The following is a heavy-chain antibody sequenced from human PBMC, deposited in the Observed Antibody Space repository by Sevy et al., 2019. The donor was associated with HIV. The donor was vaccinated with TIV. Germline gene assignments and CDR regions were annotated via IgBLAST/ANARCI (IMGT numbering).Heavy chain of an antibody. CDR2: ISYNGRNQ. CDR1: GFSLSDHA. D-gene: IGHD2-15*01. J-gene: IGHJ4*02. CDR3: ARFVGYCSGGRCSIFDF. V-gene: IGHV3-30*04. Sequence: GGSLRLSCAASGFSLSDHAVSWVRQTPGKGLEWLAVISYNGRNQYYADSVKGRFTISKDDSKNTLYLQLNSLRAEDTAVYYCARFVGYCSGGRCSIFDFWGQGTLVTVSS.